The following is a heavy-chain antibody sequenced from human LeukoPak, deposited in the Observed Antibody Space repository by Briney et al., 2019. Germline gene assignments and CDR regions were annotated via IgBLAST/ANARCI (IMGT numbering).Heavy chain of an antibody. CDR1: GGSISSSSYY. J-gene: IGHJ3*02. Sequence: SETLSLTCTVSGGSISSSSYYWGWIRQPPGKGLEWIGSIYYSGSTYYNPSLKSRVTISVDTSKNQFSLKLSSVTAADTAVYYCARVLYDYDSEYAFDIWGQGTMVTVSS. CDR3: ARVLYDYDSEYAFDI. D-gene: IGHD3-3*01. CDR2: IYYSGST. V-gene: IGHV4-39*07.